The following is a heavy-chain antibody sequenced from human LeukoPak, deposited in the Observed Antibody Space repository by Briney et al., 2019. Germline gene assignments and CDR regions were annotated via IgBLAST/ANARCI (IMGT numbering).Heavy chain of an antibody. D-gene: IGHD4-17*01. CDR3: AREDPQTTVPEGMDV. V-gene: IGHV4-59*01. J-gene: IGHJ6*02. CDR1: GASISSYY. CDR2: IYTSETT. Sequence: SETLSLTCTVSGASISSYYWSWIRQPPGKGLEWIGYIYTSETTNYNPSLKSRVTISVDTSKNQFSLQLRSVTAADTAVYYCAREDPQTTVPEGMDVWGQGTTVTVSS.